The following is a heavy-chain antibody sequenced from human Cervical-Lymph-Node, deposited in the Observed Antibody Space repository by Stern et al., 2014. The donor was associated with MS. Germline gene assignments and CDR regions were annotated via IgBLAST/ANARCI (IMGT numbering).Heavy chain of an antibody. Sequence: QLVQSGPGLVKSSETLSLTCTVSGVSISDYYWSWIRQAPGKGMGWIGYIHYSGSTNSNASLKSRITISIDTSKNQVSLKLSSVTAADTAVYYCARGGFGDYDYWGQGTLVTVSS. D-gene: IGHD4-17*01. CDR3: ARGGFGDYDY. J-gene: IGHJ4*02. V-gene: IGHV4-59*01. CDR2: IHYSGST. CDR1: GVSISDYY.